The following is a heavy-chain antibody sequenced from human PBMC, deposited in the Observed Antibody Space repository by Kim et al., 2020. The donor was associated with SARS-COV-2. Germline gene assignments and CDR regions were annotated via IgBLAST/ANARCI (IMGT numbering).Heavy chain of an antibody. D-gene: IGHD5-12*01. CDR2: ISYDGSNK. CDR1: GFTFSSYA. CDR3: ARGRDGYNHFDY. V-gene: IGHV3-30-3*01. Sequence: GGSLRLSCAASGFTFSSYAMHWVRQAPGKGLEWVAVISYDGSNKYYADSVKGRFTISRDNSKNTLYLQMNSLRAEDTAVYYSARGRDGYNHFDYWGQGTLVTVSS. J-gene: IGHJ4*02.